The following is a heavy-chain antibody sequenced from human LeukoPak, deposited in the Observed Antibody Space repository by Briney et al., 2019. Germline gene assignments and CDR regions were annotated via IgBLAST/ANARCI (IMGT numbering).Heavy chain of an antibody. CDR3: ASAMWGRQCTCPDY. Sequence: GGSLRLSCAASGFTVSSNYMSWVRQAPGKGLEWVSVIYSGGSTYYADSVKGRFTISRDDSSNTLYLQMNSLKTEDTAVYFCASAMWGRQCTCPDYWGQGTLVTVSS. D-gene: IGHD3-16*01. CDR1: GFTVSSNY. V-gene: IGHV3-66*01. CDR2: IYSGGST. J-gene: IGHJ4*02.